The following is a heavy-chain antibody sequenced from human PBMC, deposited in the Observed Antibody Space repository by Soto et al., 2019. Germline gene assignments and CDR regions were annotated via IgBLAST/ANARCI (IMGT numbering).Heavy chain of an antibody. V-gene: IGHV3-15*07. D-gene: IGHD3-3*01. CDR2: IKTKTQGETT. CDR1: GFSISSAW. Sequence: EVQLVESGGGLVKPGGSLRLSCAASGFSISSAWMNWVRQAPGKGLECVGRIKTKTQGETTDYPAPVKGRFTISRDDSKNTLYLQMNSLKMEDTAVYYCTTGSVEGYWGQGTLVTVSS. J-gene: IGHJ4*02. CDR3: TTGSVEGY.